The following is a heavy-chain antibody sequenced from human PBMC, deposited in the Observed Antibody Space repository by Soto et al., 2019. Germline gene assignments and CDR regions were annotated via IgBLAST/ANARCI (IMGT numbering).Heavy chain of an antibody. CDR1: GFTFSSYA. CDR2: ISGTGGNT. J-gene: IGHJ4*02. D-gene: IGHD2-15*01. V-gene: IGHV3-23*01. CDR3: VNPRGGYCSGGSCYVIDY. Sequence: EVQLLESGGGLVQPGGSLRLSCAASGFTFSSYAMNWVRQAPGKGLEWVSGISGTGGNTHYAESVKGRFTVSRDNSKKTLYLQMYSLRAEDTAVYYCVNPRGGYCSGGSCYVIDYWGQGTLVTVSS.